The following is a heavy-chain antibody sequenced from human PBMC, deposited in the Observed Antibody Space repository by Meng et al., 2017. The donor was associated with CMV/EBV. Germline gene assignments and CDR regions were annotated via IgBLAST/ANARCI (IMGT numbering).Heavy chain of an antibody. D-gene: IGHD2-2*01. V-gene: IGHV1-2*02. Sequence: ASVKVSCKASGYTFTGYYMHWVRQAPGQGLEWMGWINPNSGGTNYAQKLQGRVTMTRDTSISTAYMELSRLRSDDTAVYYCARDGGRYCSSTSCYYGMDVWGQGTTVTVSS. CDR1: GYTFTGYY. CDR3: ARDGGRYCSSTSCYYGMDV. CDR2: INPNSGGT. J-gene: IGHJ6*02.